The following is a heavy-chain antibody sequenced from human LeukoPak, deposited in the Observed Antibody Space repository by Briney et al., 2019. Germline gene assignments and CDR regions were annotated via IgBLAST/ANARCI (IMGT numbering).Heavy chain of an antibody. CDR1: GGSISSYY. D-gene: IGHD6-6*01. J-gene: IGHJ4*02. CDR2: IYTSGST. Sequence: SETLSLTCTVSGGSISSYYWSWIRQPPGKGLEWIGYIYTSGSTNYNPSLKSRVTISVDTSKNQFSLKLSSVTAADTAVYYRANSIAATYYFDYWGQGTLVTVSS. CDR3: ANSIAATYYFDY. V-gene: IGHV4-4*09.